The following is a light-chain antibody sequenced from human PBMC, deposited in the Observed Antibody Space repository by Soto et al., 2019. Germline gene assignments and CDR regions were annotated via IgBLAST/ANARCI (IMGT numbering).Light chain of an antibody. V-gene: IGKV4-1*01. J-gene: IGKJ2*01. Sequence: DIVMTQSPDSLAVSLGERATLNCKSSQSVLCSSNNKNYLVWYQQKPGQPPELLIYWASTRESGVPDRFSGSGSGTDFPLTISSLQAEDVALYYSPFGQGTKLEIK. CDR2: WAS. CDR3: P. CDR1: QSVLCSSNNKNY.